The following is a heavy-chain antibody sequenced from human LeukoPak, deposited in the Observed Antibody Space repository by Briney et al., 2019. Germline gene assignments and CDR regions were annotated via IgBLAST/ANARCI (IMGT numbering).Heavy chain of an antibody. D-gene: IGHD3-3*01. CDR1: VYTFTSYG. Sequence: GASVKVSCKASVYTFTSYGISWVRQARGQGLEWMGWISAYNGNTNYAQKLQGRVTMNTDTSTSTAYMELRRLRSDDTAVYYCASESSKYYDFWSGYYYGMDVWGQGTTVTVSS. V-gene: IGHV1-18*01. CDR2: ISAYNGNT. CDR3: ASESSKYYDFWSGYYYGMDV. J-gene: IGHJ6*02.